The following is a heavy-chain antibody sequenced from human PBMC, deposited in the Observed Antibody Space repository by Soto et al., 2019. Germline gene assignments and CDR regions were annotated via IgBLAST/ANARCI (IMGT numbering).Heavy chain of an antibody. D-gene: IGHD2-2*01. CDR3: AKLVVPAAITPNAFFDNSSWQGSDAFDI. J-gene: IGHJ3*02. CDR1: GFTFSSYA. Sequence: GGSLRLSCAASGFTFSSYAMSWVRQAPGKGLEWVSAISGSGGSTYYADSVKGRFTISRDNSKNTLYLQMNSLRAEDTAVYYCAKLVVPAAITPNAFFDNSSWQGSDAFDIWGQGTMVTVSS. V-gene: IGHV3-23*01. CDR2: ISGSGGST.